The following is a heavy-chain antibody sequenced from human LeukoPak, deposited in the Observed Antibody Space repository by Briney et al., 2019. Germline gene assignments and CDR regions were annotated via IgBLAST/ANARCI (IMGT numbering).Heavy chain of an antibody. D-gene: IGHD3-10*01. CDR2: IYYTGST. V-gene: IGHV4-39*01. CDR1: VGSISSSSYY. J-gene: IGHJ4*02. CDR3: ARGSGSSAGFDF. Sequence: SETLSLTCTVSVGSISSSSYYWGWIRQPPGKGLEWIGSIYYTGSTYYNPSLKSRVTISVDTSKNQFSLGLTSVTAADTAVYYCARGSGSSAGFDFWGQGTLVTVSS.